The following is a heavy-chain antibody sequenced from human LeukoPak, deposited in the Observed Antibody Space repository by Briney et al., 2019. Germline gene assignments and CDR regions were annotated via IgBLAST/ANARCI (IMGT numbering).Heavy chain of an antibody. CDR2: MNPNSGNT. D-gene: IGHD1-26*01. V-gene: IGHV1-8*01. CDR3: ARGRATGSYYYYYMDV. Sequence: ASVKVSCKASGYTFTSYDINWVRQATGQGLEWMGWMNPNSGNTGYAQKLQGRVTMTRNTSISTAYMELSSLRSEDTAVYYCARGRATGSYYYYYMDVWGKGTTVTISS. J-gene: IGHJ6*03. CDR1: GYTFTSYD.